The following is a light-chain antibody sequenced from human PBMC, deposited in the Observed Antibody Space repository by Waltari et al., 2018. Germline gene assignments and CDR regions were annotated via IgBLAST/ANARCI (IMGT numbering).Light chain of an antibody. CDR2: SAS. CDR1: QRINNY. J-gene: IGKJ4*01. V-gene: IGKV1-39*01. CDR3: QQTYSALLS. Sequence: DIQMTQSPSSLSASVGDRVTITCRASQRINNYVNWYHQKPGKAPNLLIYSASTVQVGVPSRFSGSGYGTDFTLTISSLQTEDCGTYYCQQTYSALLSFGGGTRVEV.